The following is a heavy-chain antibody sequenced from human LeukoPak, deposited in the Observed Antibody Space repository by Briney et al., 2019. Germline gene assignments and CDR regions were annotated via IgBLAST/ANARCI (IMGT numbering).Heavy chain of an antibody. CDR1: GYSISSGYY. D-gene: IGHD5-12*01. CDR2: IYHSGST. J-gene: IGHJ5*02. CDR3: ARVAATIRNWFDP. V-gene: IGHV4-38-2*02. Sequence: SETLSLTCTVSGYSISSGYYWGWIRRPPGTGLEWIGSIYHSGSTYYNPSLKSRVTISVDTSKNQFSLKLSSVTAADTAVYYCARVAATIRNWFDPWGQGTLVTVSS.